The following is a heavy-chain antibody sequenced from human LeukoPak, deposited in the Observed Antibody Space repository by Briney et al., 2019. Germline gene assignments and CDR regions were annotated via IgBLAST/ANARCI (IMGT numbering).Heavy chain of an antibody. CDR3: ARGFLGDAFDI. Sequence: GGSLRLSCAASGFTFSRYDMHWVRQATGKGLEWVSAIGTVGDPYYPGSVKGRFTISRENAKNSLYLQMNSLGAGDTAVYCCARGFLGDAFDIWGQGTMVTVSS. CDR2: IGTVGDP. J-gene: IGHJ3*02. V-gene: IGHV3-13*05. CDR1: GFTFSRYD. D-gene: IGHD3-3*01.